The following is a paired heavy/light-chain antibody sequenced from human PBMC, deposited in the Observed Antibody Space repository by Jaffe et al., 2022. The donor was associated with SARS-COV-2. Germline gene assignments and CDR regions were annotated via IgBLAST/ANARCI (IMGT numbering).Heavy chain of an antibody. V-gene: IGHV4-39*01. D-gene: IGHD6-19*01. CDR2: IYYSGST. J-gene: IGHJ4*02. CDR1: GGSIRSSSHY. CDR3: ASHPIAVSDFDF. Sequence: QLQLQESGPGLMKPSETLSLSCTVSGGSIRSSSHYWGWIRQPPGKGPEWIGSIYYSGSTYFNPSLKSRVAISADMSKNQFSLKVTSVTAADTAVYYCASHPIAVSDFDFWGRGTLVTVSS.
Light chain of an antibody. CDR1: ISNIGSNT. V-gene: IGLV1-44*01. CDR2: DSK. J-gene: IGLJ1*01. CDR3: AAWDDSLHSYV. Sequence: QSVLTQPPSASGTPGQRVTISCSGSISNIGSNTVNWYQQLPGTATKLLIFDSKQRPSGVPDRFSGSKSGTSASLAISGLQSEDEAHYYCAAWDDSLHSYVFGTGTKVTVL.